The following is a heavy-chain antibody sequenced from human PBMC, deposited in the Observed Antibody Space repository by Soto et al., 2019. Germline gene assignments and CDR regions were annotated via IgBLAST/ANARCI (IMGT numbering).Heavy chain of an antibody. J-gene: IGHJ6*02. CDR1: GGSFSGFY. Sequence: SETLSLTCAVSGGSFSGFYWTWIRQPPGEGLEWIGEINHSGTTNFNPSLRSRLTISLDSSKKHFSLKLTSMTAADAAVYYCARADRTLVTSYGLGVWGQGTTVTVSS. CDR3: ARADRTLVTSYGLGV. V-gene: IGHV4-34*01. CDR2: INHSGTT. D-gene: IGHD2-21*02.